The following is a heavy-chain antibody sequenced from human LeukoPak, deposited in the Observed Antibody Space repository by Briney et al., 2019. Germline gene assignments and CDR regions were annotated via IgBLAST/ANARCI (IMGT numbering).Heavy chain of an antibody. CDR2: IYSSGST. Sequence: SETLSLTCTVSGGSISSGSYYWSWIRQPAGKGLEWIGRIYSSGSTNYNPSLESRVTISVDTSKNQFSLKLSSVTAADTAVYYCARLASLSTIAHRGRTWVDPWGQGTLVTVSS. V-gene: IGHV4-61*02. CDR3: ARLASLSTIAHRGRTWVDP. CDR1: GGSISSGSYY. J-gene: IGHJ5*02. D-gene: IGHD4/OR15-4a*01.